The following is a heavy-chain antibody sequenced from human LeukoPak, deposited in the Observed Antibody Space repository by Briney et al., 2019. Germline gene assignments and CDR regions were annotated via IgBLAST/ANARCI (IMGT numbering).Heavy chain of an antibody. CDR3: ARGWSRNWFDP. D-gene: IGHD2-15*01. CDR1: GFTVSSNY. CDR2: IYSGSST. Sequence: GGSLRLSCAASGFTVSSNYMSWVRQAPGKGLEWVSVIYSGSSTYYADSVKGRFTISRDNSKNTLYLQMNSLRAEDTAVYYCARGWSRNWFDPWGQGTLVTVSS. J-gene: IGHJ5*02. V-gene: IGHV3-53*01.